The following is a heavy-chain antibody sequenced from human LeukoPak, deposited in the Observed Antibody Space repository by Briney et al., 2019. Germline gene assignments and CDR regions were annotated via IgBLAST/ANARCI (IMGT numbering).Heavy chain of an antibody. Sequence: ASVKVSCKASGYTFTDYYIHWVRQGPGQGLEWMGWIDPNSGGTNYAQKFQDRVTMTRDTSISTAYMELSSLRSEDTAVYYCARGKEPAMVIWFDPWGQGTLVTVSS. CDR3: ARGKEPAMVIWFDP. D-gene: IGHD5-18*01. CDR1: GYTFTDYY. V-gene: IGHV1-2*02. J-gene: IGHJ5*02. CDR2: IDPNSGGT.